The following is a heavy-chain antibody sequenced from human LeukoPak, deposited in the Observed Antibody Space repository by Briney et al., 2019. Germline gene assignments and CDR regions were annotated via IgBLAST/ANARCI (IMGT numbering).Heavy chain of an antibody. CDR2: IKQDGSEK. D-gene: IGHD3-16*02. CDR1: GFTFSSYW. V-gene: IGHV3-7*04. CDR3: AKDIQLST. Sequence: PGGSLRLSCAASGFTFSSYWMSWVRQAPGKGLEWVANIKQDGSEKYYVDSVKGRFTISRDNSENTLSLQMNSLRVEDTARYYCAKDIQLSTWGLGTMVTVSS. J-gene: IGHJ3*01.